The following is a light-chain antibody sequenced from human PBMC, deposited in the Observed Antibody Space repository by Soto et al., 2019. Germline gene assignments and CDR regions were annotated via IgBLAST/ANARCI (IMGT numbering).Light chain of an antibody. CDR2: KAS. J-gene: IGKJ1*01. V-gene: IGKV1-5*03. CDR3: QQYNGYSRT. Sequence: IQMTQYPSTLSASVGDRVTITCRASQSISSWLAWDQQKPGKAPKILIYKASSLETGVPSRFSGSGSGTEFTLAISSLQPDDFATYYCQQYNGYSRTFGQGTKV. CDR1: QSISSW.